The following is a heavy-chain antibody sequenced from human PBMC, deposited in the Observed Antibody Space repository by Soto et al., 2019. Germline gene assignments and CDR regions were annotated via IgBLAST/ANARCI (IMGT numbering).Heavy chain of an antibody. CDR2: ISAYNGNT. CDR3: ARSYSGYDSSVPRIYAY. CDR1: GYTFTSYG. D-gene: IGHD5-12*01. V-gene: IGHV1-18*01. J-gene: IGHJ4*02. Sequence: ASVKVSCKASGYTFTSYGISWVRQAPGQGLEWMGWISAYNGNTNYAQKLQGRVTMTRDTSTSTAYMELSSLRSEDTAVYYCARSYSGYDSSVPRIYAYWGQGTLVTVSS.